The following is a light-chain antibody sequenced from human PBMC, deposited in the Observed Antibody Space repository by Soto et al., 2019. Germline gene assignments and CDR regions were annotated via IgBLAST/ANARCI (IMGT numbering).Light chain of an antibody. Sequence: DIHMTQSPSTLSAAVGDGVTVTCRASQSIGNWVAWYQQKPGEAPKLLIYDASSLGSGVPSRFSGSGSGTEFTLTISSLQSEDFAVYYCQQYNNWPPWTFGQGTK. CDR1: QSIGNW. J-gene: IGKJ1*01. V-gene: IGKV1-5*01. CDR2: DAS. CDR3: QQYNNWPPWT.